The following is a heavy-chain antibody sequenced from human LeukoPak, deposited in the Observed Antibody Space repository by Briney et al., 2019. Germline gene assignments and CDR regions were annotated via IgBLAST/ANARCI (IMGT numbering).Heavy chain of an antibody. CDR1: GDSIISNIYW. CDR3: ARRRHNFDFYDV. D-gene: IGHD3/OR15-3a*01. Sequence: SETLSLTYTVSGDSIISNIYWWDWVRLPPGEGLEWIGATFYTGRTFYSPSLKSRVTISVDTSKNQFSLDLSSATAADTAVYYCARRRHNFDFYDVWGQGTRVTVSS. J-gene: IGHJ3*01. V-gene: IGHV4-39*01. CDR2: TFYTGRT.